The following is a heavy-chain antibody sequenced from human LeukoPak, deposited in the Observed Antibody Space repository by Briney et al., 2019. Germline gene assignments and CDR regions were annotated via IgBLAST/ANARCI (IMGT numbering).Heavy chain of an antibody. J-gene: IGHJ4*02. CDR3: TRDKGTTGPYYFDY. D-gene: IGHD4-17*01. CDR1: GFTFGDYA. V-gene: IGHV3-49*04. CDR2: IRSKAYGGTT. Sequence: GRSLRLSCTGSGFTFGDYAMSWVRQAPGKGLEWVGFIRSKAYGGTTEYAASVKGRFTISRDDSKSIAYLQMNSLKTEDTAVYYCTRDKGTTGPYYFDYWGQGTLVTVSS.